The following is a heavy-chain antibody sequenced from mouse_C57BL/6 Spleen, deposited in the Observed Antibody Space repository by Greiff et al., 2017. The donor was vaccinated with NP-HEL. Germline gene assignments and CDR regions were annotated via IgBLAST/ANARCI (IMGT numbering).Heavy chain of an antibody. CDR1: GYTFTSYW. Sequence: VQLQQPGAELVMPGASVKLSCKASGYTFTSYWMHWVKQRPGQGLEWIGEIDPSDSYTNYNQKFKGKSTLTVDKSSSTAYMQLSSLTSEDSAVYYCARGSNLDVWGTGTTVTVSS. D-gene: IGHD2-5*01. J-gene: IGHJ1*03. CDR3: ARGSNLDV. CDR2: IDPSDSYT. V-gene: IGHV1-69*01.